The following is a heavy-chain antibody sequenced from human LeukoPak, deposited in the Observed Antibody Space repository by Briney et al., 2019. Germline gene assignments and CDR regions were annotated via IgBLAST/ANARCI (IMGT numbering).Heavy chain of an antibody. D-gene: IGHD5-18*01. Sequence: GESLKISCKGSGYSFTSYWIGWVRQMPGKGLEWMGITYPGDSDTRYSPSFQGQVTISADKSISTAYPQWSSLKASDTAMYYCARHGRYGRRGSTKKVPQTFFDPWGQGTLVTVSS. CDR2: TYPGDSDT. J-gene: IGHJ5*02. V-gene: IGHV5-51*01. CDR1: GYSFTSYW. CDR3: ARHGRYGRRGSTKKVPQTFFDP.